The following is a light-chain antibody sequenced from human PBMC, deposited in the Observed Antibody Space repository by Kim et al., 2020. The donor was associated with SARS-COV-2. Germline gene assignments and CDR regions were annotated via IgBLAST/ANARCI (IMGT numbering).Light chain of an antibody. CDR3: QVWDSNSDPVV. Sequence: SYELTQPPSVSVAPGQTARITCGGNNIGTKNVHWYRQKAGQAPVLVIYYDHDRPSGIPERFSGFNSGNTATLTISRVEAEDEADYYCQVWDSNSDPVVFGGGTQLTVL. J-gene: IGLJ2*01. V-gene: IGLV3-21*04. CDR2: YDH. CDR1: NIGTKN.